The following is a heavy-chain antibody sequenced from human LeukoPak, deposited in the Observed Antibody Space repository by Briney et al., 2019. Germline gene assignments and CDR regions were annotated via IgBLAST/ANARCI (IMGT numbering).Heavy chain of an antibody. D-gene: IGHD4-23*01. CDR1: GYTFTSYG. J-gene: IGHJ5*02. V-gene: IGHV1-18*01. Sequence: ASVKVSCKASGYTFTSYGISWVRQAPGQGLEWMGWISAYNGNTNYAQKLQGRVTMTTDTSTSTAYMELSRLRSDDTAVYYCARDVVTPDYNWFDPWGQGTLVTVSS. CDR3: ARDVVTPDYNWFDP. CDR2: ISAYNGNT.